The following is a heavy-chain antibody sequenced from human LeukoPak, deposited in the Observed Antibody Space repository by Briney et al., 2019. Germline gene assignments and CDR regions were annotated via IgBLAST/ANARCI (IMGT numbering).Heavy chain of an antibody. CDR2: ISSSSSYI. CDR3: ARDLVDIVATVDY. CDR1: GFTFSSYS. J-gene: IGHJ4*02. V-gene: IGHV3-21*01. Sequence: GGSLRLSCAASGFTFSSYSMNWVRQAPGKGLEWVSSISSSSSYIYYADSVKGRFTISRDNAKNSLYLQMNSLRAEDTAVYYCARDLVDIVATVDYWGQGTLVTVSS. D-gene: IGHD5-12*01.